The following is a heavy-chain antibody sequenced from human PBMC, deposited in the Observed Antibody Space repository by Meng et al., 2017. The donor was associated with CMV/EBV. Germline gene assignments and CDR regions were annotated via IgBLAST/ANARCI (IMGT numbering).Heavy chain of an antibody. CDR3: AKESVAGHFAY. D-gene: IGHD6-19*01. J-gene: IGHJ4*02. Sequence: GGSLRLSCGISGFTFSSYAMSWVRQAPGKGLEWVSAISGSGGSTNYADSVKGRFTISRDNSKNTLYLQMNSLRAEDTAVYYCAKESVAGHFAYWGQGTLVTVSS. CDR2: ISGSGGST. CDR1: GFTFSSYA. V-gene: IGHV3-23*01.